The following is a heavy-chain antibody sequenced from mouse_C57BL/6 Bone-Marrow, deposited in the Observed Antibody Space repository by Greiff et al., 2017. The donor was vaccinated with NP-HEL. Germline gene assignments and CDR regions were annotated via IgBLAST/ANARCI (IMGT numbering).Heavy chain of an antibody. CDR2: IDPSDSYT. V-gene: IGHV1-59*01. J-gene: IGHJ3*01. CDR1: GYTFTSYW. CDR3: ARSPLRSFAY. Sequence: QVQLQQSGAELVRPGTSVKLSCKASGYTFTSYWMHWVKQRPGQGLEWIGVIDPSDSYTNYNQKFKGKATLTVDTSSSTAYMQLSSLTSEDSAVYYCARSPLRSFAYWGQGTLVTVSA. D-gene: IGHD1-1*01.